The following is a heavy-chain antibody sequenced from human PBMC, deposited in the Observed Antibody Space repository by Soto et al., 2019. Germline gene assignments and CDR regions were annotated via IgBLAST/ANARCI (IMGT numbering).Heavy chain of an antibody. CDR1: GYTFTSYG. D-gene: IGHD3-22*01. Sequence: ASVKVSCKASGYTFTSYGISWVRQAPGQGLEWMGWISAYNGNTNYAQKLQGRVTMTTDTSTSTAYMELRSLRSDDTAVYYCARVEDYYDSSGAPAFDIGGQGTMVTVS. CDR2: ISAYNGNT. J-gene: IGHJ3*02. CDR3: ARVEDYYDSSGAPAFDI. V-gene: IGHV1-18*01.